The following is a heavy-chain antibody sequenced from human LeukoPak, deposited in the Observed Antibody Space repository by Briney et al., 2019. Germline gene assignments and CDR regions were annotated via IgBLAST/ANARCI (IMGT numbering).Heavy chain of an antibody. CDR1: GYSIGSGLY. CDR2: VYHSGT. Sequence: SETLSLTCTVSGYSIGSGLYWAWIRQPPGKGLEWIGCVYHSGTYYKSSLTSRVTISMDTSKNQFSLKLTSVTTADSAFYYCAKSTGGGGHDSWGQGTLVTVSS. V-gene: IGHV4-38-2*02. CDR3: AKSTGGGGHDS. D-gene: IGHD4-23*01. J-gene: IGHJ5*01.